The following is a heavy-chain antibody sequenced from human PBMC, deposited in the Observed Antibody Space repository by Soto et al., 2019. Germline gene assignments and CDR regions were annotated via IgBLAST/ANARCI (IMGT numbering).Heavy chain of an antibody. Sequence: VSLRLSCAASGFTFSSYAMSWVRQAPGKGLEWVSAISGSGGSTYYADSVKGRFTISRDNSKNTLYLQMNSLRAEDTAVYYCAKDTPVSGGDCYALDYWGQGTLVTVSS. D-gene: IGHD2-21*02. CDR2: ISGSGGST. CDR3: AKDTPVSGGDCYALDY. J-gene: IGHJ4*02. CDR1: GFTFSSYA. V-gene: IGHV3-23*01.